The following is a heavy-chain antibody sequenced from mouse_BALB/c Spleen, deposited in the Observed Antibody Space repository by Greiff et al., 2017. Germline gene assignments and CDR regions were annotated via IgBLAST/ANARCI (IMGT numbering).Heavy chain of an antibody. D-gene: IGHD1-1*01. V-gene: IGHV1S81*02. CDR2: INPSNGGT. Sequence: QVQLQQSGAELVKPGASVKLSCKASGYTFTSYYMYWVKQRPGQGLEWIGEINPSNGGTNFNEKFKSKATLTVDKSSSTAYMQLSSLTSEDSAVYYCTRDGSSGFAYWGQGTLVTVSA. CDR3: TRDGSSGFAY. J-gene: IGHJ3*01. CDR1: GYTFTSYY.